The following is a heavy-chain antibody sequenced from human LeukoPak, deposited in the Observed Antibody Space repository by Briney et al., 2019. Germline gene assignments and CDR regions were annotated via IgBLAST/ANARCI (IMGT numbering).Heavy chain of an antibody. CDR2: ISSSGSTI. V-gene: IGHV3-11*01. CDR1: GFTFSDYY. Sequence: GGSLRLSCAASGFTFSDYYMSWIRQAPGKGLEWVSYISSSGSTIYYADSVKGRFTISRDNAKNSLYLQMNSLRAEDTAVYYCARGCYYDSSGPYYFDYWGQGTLVTVSS. CDR3: ARGCYYDSSGPYYFDY. J-gene: IGHJ4*02. D-gene: IGHD3-22*01.